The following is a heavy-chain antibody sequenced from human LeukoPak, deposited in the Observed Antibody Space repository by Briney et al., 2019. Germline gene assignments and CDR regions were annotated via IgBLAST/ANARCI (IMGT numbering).Heavy chain of an antibody. V-gene: IGHV3-53*01. J-gene: IGHJ4*02. D-gene: IGHD3-10*01. CDR1: GFTDSTNF. CDR2: IHAGGTT. Sequence: GRSLRLACEASGFTDSTNFMGWVRQAPGKGLEWDSIIHAGGTTYYADSVKGRFTTSRDNFRDTMYLQMISLRADDTAVYYCARGRGSDWGQGTLATVSS. CDR3: ARGRGSD.